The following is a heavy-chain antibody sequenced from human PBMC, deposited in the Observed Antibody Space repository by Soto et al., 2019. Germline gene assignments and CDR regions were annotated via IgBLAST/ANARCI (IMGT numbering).Heavy chain of an antibody. CDR3: ARGTLGYCSSTSCRGWDYYYYGMDV. D-gene: IGHD2-2*01. Sequence: SVKVSCKASGGTFSSYAISWVRQAPGQGLEWMGGIIPIFGTANYTQKFQGRVTITADESTSTAYMELSSLRSEDTAVYYCARGTLGYCSSTSCRGWDYYYYGMDVWGQGTTVTVSS. V-gene: IGHV1-69*13. CDR1: GGTFSSYA. CDR2: IIPIFGTA. J-gene: IGHJ6*02.